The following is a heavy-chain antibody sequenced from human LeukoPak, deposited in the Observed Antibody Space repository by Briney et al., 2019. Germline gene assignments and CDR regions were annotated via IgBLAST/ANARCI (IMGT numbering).Heavy chain of an antibody. Sequence: SETLSLTCTVSGGSISNYYWNWIRQPPGKGMEWIGYIYYSGTTNYNPSLKSRVTISVDTSKNQFSLKLSSVTAADTAVYYCARRRYYYMDVWGKGTPVTVSS. CDR1: GGSISNYY. J-gene: IGHJ6*03. V-gene: IGHV4-59*12. CDR3: ARRRYYYMDV. CDR2: IYYSGTT.